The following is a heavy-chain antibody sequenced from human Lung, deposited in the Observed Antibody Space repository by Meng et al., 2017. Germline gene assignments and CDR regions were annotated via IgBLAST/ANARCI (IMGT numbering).Heavy chain of an antibody. CDR2: VNPNNGGT. Sequence: QVQLVQSGAEWKKPGASVKVSCQASGYTFTGSYMHWVRQAPGQGLEWMGRVNPNNGGTNYAQKFQGRVTMTRDTSISTAYLELSRLTSDDTAVYYCASYCRGTSCATYWGQGSLVTVSS. CDR3: ASYCRGTSCATY. J-gene: IGHJ4*02. D-gene: IGHD2-15*01. V-gene: IGHV1-2*06. CDR1: GYTFTGSY.